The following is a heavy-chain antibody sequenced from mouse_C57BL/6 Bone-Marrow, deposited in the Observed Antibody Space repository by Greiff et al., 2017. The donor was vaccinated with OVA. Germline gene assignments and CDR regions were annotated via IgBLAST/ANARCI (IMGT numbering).Heavy chain of an antibody. V-gene: IGHV5-16*01. CDR3: ARFYGIRWYFDV. D-gene: IGHD1-1*01. J-gene: IGHJ1*03. CDR1: GFTFSDYY. CDR2: INYDGSST. Sequence: EVHLVESEGGLVQPGSSMKLSCTASGFTFSDYYMAWVRQVPEKGLEWVANINYDGSSTYYLDSLKSRFIISRDNAKNILYLQMSSLKSEDTATYYCARFYGIRWYFDVWGTGTTVTVSS.